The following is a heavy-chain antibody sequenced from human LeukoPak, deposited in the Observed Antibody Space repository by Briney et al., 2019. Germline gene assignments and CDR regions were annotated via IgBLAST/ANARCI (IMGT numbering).Heavy chain of an antibody. Sequence: GGSLRLSCAASGFTFSSYWMHWVRQAPGKGLVWVSRINSDGSNSIYGDSVKGRFTISRDKAKNTLYLPLSGLRADDTAVYFFARGGGDHAFDIWGQGTMVTVSS. D-gene: IGHD3-16*01. CDR3: ARGGGDHAFDI. V-gene: IGHV3-74*01. CDR1: GFTFSSYW. CDR2: INSDGSNS. J-gene: IGHJ3*02.